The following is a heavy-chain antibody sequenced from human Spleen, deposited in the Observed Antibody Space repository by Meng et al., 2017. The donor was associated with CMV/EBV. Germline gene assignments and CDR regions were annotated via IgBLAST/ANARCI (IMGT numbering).Heavy chain of an antibody. CDR1: GLTFSNFA. D-gene: IGHD3-16*02. CDR2: ISGTGSRT. J-gene: IGHJ6*02. V-gene: IGHV3-23*01. CDR3: AKDKKYTSLGSFYIGMDV. Sequence: GGSLRLSCTASGLTFSNFAMNWVRQAPGKGLEWISGISGTGSRTHYADSVKGRITISRDNSKSTLYLEMNSLSAEDTAVYYCAKDKKYTSLGSFYIGMDVWGQGTTVTVSS.